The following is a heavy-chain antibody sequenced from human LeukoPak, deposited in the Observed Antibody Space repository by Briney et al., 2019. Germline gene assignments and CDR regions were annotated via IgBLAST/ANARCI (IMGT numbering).Heavy chain of an antibody. V-gene: IGHV3-23*01. D-gene: IGHD3-9*01. CDR2: ISGSGGNT. Sequence: GGSLRLSCAASGFTFSSYAMSWVRQAPGKGLEWVSAISGSGGNTYYADSVKGRFTISRDNSKNTLYLQMNSLRAEDTAVYYCARSSDAIIYFQHWGQGTLVTVSS. J-gene: IGHJ1*01. CDR3: ARSSDAIIYFQH. CDR1: GFTFSSYA.